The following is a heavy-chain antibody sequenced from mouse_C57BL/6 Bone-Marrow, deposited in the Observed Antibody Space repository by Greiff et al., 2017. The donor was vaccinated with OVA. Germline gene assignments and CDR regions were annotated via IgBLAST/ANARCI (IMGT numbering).Heavy chain of an antibody. V-gene: IGHV1-18*01. D-gene: IGHD2-1*01. CDR2: INPNNGGT. CDR3: ASYYGNCLSYWYFDD. J-gene: IGHJ1*03. CDR1: GYTFTGYN. Sequence: VQLKQSGPELVKPGASVKIPCKASGYTFTGYNMDWVKQSPGKSLEWIGDINPNNGGTIYNQKFKGKATLTVDKSSSTAYMQLRSLTSEDTAVYYCASYYGNCLSYWYFDDWGTGTTVTVSS.